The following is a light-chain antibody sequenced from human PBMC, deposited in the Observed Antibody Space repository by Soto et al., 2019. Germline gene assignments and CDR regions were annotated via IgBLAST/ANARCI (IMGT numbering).Light chain of an antibody. CDR3: QQYYLYPLT. J-gene: IGKJ4*01. V-gene: IGKV1-5*03. CDR1: QSISSW. CDR2: KAS. Sequence: DIQMTQSPSTLSASVGDRVTITCRASQSISSWLAWYQQKPGKAPKLLIYKASSLEGGVPSRFSGSGSGTEFTLTITCLQTDDFATYYCQQYYLYPLTFGGGTKVEIK.